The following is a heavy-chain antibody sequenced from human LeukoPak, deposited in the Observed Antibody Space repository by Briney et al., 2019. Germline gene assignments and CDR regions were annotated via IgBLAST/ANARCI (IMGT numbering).Heavy chain of an antibody. J-gene: IGHJ1*01. CDR2: ISGSSYST. CDR3: TNNTVVCNGGRWYSGNYY. CDR1: GFTFSSFA. D-gene: IGHD2-15*01. Sequence: GGSLRLSCAASGFTFSSFAMNWGLQAPGKELEWFSTISGSSYSTYYADSVKGRFTISIDNSKNTLYLQMNSLRAEDTAIYYCTNNTVVCNGGRWYSGNYYWGQGHLVPVSS. V-gene: IGHV3-23*01.